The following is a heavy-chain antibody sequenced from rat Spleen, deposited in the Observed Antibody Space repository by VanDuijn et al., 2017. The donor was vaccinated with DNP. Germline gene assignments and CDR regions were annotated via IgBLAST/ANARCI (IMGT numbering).Heavy chain of an antibody. Sequence: EVKLVESGGGLVQPGRSLKLSCAASGFNFNDYWMGWVRQAPGKGLEWVASITTSGDSTYSPDSVKGRFTISRDNAKNTLYLQMNSLRSEDTATYYCARGGRSYFDYWGQGVMVTVSS. V-gene: IGHV5-31*01. CDR1: GFNFNDYW. J-gene: IGHJ2*01. CDR2: ITTSGDST. D-gene: IGHD1-11*01. CDR3: ARGGRSYFDY.